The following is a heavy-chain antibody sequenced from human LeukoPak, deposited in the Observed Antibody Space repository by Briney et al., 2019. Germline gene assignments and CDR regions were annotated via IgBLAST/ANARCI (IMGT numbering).Heavy chain of an antibody. D-gene: IGHD1-26*01. V-gene: IGHV1-2*02. CDR2: INPNSGGT. Sequence: ASVKVSCKASGYTFTGYYIHWVRQAPGQGLEWMGWINPNSGGTNYAQKFQGRVTMTRDTSISTAYMELSRLRSDDTAVYYCAQESRSNDAFDIWGQGTMVTVSS. CDR3: AQESRSNDAFDI. J-gene: IGHJ3*02. CDR1: GYTFTGYY.